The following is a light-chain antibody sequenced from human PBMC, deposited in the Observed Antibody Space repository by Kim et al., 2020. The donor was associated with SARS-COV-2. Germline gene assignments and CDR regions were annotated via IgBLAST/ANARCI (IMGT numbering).Light chain of an antibody. V-gene: IGKV1-39*01. Sequence: DIQMTQSPSSLSASVGDRVTITCRASQSINTYLNWYQLKPGKAPKLLIYAASSLQSGVPSRFSGSGSGTDFTLTISSLQPEDFATYYCQHSYSTPFTFGPGTKVDIK. CDR1: QSINTY. CDR2: AAS. J-gene: IGKJ3*01. CDR3: QHSYSTPFT.